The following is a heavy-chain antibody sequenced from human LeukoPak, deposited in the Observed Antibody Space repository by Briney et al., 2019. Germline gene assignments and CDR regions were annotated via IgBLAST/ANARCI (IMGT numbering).Heavy chain of an antibody. CDR2: IRYDGSNE. D-gene: IGHD3-3*01. J-gene: IGHJ4*02. V-gene: IGHV3-30*02. Sequence: GGSLRLSCTTSGFSFSNFGMHWMRQAPDKGLEWLAFIRYDGSNEYSADSVKGRFTISRDNSRNTLFLQMDSLRCEDTAVYYCARDLGIFGDFDYWGQGTLVIVSS. CDR1: GFSFSNFG. CDR3: ARDLGIFGDFDY.